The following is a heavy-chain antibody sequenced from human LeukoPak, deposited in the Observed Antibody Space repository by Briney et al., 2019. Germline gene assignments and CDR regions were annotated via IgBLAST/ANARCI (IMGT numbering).Heavy chain of an antibody. D-gene: IGHD3-16*02. CDR1: GYTFTSYD. Sequence: ASVKVSCKASGYTFTSYDINWVRQATGQGLEWMGWMNPNSGNTGYAQRFLGRITMTRNTSISTAYMELSSLRSEDTAVYYCARMYYDYVWGSYPTDPWGQGTLVTVSS. CDR2: MNPNSGNT. J-gene: IGHJ5*02. V-gene: IGHV1-8*01. CDR3: ARMYYDYVWGSYPTDP.